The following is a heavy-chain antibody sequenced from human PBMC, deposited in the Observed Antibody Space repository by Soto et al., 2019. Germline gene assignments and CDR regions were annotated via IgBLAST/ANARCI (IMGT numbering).Heavy chain of an antibody. V-gene: IGHV5-10-1*01. J-gene: IGHJ5*02. Sequence: PGESLKISCKGSGYSFTSYWISWVRQMPGKGLEWMGRIDPSDSYTNYSPSFQGHVTISADKSISTAYLQWSSLKASDTDMYYCARTSGYSSGLWWFDPWGKGTLVTVSS. CDR1: GYSFTSYW. CDR3: ARTSGYSSGLWWFDP. D-gene: IGHD6-19*01. CDR2: IDPSDSYT.